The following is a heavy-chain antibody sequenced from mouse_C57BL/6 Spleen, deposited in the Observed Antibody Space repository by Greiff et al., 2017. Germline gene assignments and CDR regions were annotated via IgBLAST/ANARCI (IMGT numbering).Heavy chain of an antibody. Sequence: EVKLVESGEGLVKPGGSLKLSCAASGFTFSSYAMSWVRQTPEKRLEWVAYISSGGDYIYYADTVKGRFTISRDNARHTLYLQMSSLKSEDTAIYYCTRDLGRPGRYFDVWGTGTTVTVSS. D-gene: IGHD3-1*01. J-gene: IGHJ1*03. CDR3: TRDLGRPGRYFDV. V-gene: IGHV5-9-1*02. CDR2: ISSGGDYI. CDR1: GFTFSSYA.